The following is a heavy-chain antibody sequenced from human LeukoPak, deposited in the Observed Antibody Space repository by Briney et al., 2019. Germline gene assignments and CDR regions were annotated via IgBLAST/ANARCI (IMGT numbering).Heavy chain of an antibody. D-gene: IGHD6-6*01. J-gene: IGHJ4*02. CDR3: ARHDAGIAARPFDN. CDR1: GDSISAYY. Sequence: SETLSLTCTVSGDSISAYYWSWIRQPPGKGLEWIGYIYTSGTTNYNPSLKSRITISVDTSKNQFSLKLSSVTAADTAVYYCARHDAGIAARPFDNWGQGTLVTVSS. CDR2: IYTSGTT. V-gene: IGHV4-4*09.